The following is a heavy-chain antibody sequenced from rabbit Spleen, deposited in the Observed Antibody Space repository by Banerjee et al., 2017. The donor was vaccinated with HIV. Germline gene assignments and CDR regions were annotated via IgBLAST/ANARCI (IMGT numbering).Heavy chain of an antibody. CDR1: GFSFSNKAV. V-gene: IGHV1S45*01. D-gene: IGHD1-1*01. Sequence: QEQLVESGGGLVRPEGSLKLSCKASGFSFSNKAVMCWVRQAPGKGLEWIACINIVTGKSVYASWAEGRFIMSRTSSTTVTLQMTSLTAADTATYFCARDLVAVIGWNFNLWGQGTLVTVS. J-gene: IGHJ4*01. CDR3: ARDLVAVIGWNFNL. CDR2: INIVTGKS.